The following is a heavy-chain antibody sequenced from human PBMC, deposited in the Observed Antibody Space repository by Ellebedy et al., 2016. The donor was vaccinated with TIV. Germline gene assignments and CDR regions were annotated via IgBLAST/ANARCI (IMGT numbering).Heavy chain of an antibody. Sequence: GGSLRLXXAASEFTFSSFAMSWVRLAPGKGLEWVSGISGNGGVKGYADSVRGRFTISRDNFKRSLYLEMKSLRPDDTALYYCARGREPSDWFNYYIDALDIWGQGTTVTVSS. V-gene: IGHV3-20*03. D-gene: IGHD3-9*01. CDR2: ISGNGGVK. J-gene: IGHJ6*02. CDR3: ARGREPSDWFNYYIDALDI. CDR1: EFTFSSFA.